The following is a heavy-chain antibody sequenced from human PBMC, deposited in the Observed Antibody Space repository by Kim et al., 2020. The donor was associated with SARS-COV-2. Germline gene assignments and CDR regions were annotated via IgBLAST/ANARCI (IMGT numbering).Heavy chain of an antibody. CDR1: GYTFTSYA. D-gene: IGHD2-2*01. Sequence: ASVKVSCKASGYTFTSYAMHWVRQAPGQRLEWMGWINAGNGNTKYSQKFQGRVTITRDTSASTAYMELSSLRSEDTAVYYCARGGGYCSSTSCYEVLYYYGMDVWGQWTTVTVSS. V-gene: IGHV1-3*01. J-gene: IGHJ6*02. CDR3: ARGGGYCSSTSCYEVLYYYGMDV. CDR2: INAGNGNT.